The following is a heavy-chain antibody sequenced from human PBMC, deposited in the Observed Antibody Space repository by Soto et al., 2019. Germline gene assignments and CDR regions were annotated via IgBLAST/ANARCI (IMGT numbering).Heavy chain of an antibody. CDR2: IWYDGSNK. D-gene: IGHD6-19*01. CDR3: ARDGGSGFGS. J-gene: IGHJ5*01. V-gene: IGHV3-33*01. Sequence: QVQLVESGGGVVQPGRSLRLSCAASGFTFSSYGMHWVRQAPGKGLEWVAVIWYDGSNKYYADSVKGRFTISRDNSMTTLVLQLTSLKAEDRSVFYCARDGGSGFGSWCKEPLVTVSS. CDR1: GFTFSSYG.